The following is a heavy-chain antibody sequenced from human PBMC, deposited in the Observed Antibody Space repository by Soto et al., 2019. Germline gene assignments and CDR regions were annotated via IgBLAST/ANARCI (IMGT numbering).Heavy chain of an antibody. Sequence: SGTLSLTCTVSGGSISSYYWSWIRQPPGKRLEWIGYIYYSGSTNYNPSLKSRVTISVDTSKNQFSLKLSSVTAADTAVYYCARYEPASTRNWFDPWGQGTLVTVSS. CDR3: ARYEPASTRNWFDP. J-gene: IGHJ5*02. CDR1: GGSISSYY. V-gene: IGHV4-59*01. CDR2: IYYSGST. D-gene: IGHD2-2*01.